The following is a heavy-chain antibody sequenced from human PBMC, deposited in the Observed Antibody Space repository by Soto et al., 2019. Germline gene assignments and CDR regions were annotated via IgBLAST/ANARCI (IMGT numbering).Heavy chain of an antibody. D-gene: IGHD1-7*01. Sequence: ASVKASCKSSGYTITSYDINCVRQATGQGLEWMGWMNPNSGNTNYAQKLQGRVTMTTDTSTSTAYMELRSLRSDDTAVYYCARYNWNYGWSLDYWGQGTLVTVSS. CDR1: GYTITSYD. CDR2: MNPNSGNT. V-gene: IGHV1-18*01. J-gene: IGHJ4*02. CDR3: ARYNWNYGWSLDY.